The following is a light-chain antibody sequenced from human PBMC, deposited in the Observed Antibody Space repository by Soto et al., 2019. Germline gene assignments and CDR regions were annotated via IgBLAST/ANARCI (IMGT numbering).Light chain of an antibody. V-gene: IGKV3-20*01. CDR2: AAS. CDR1: QSVSNSH. J-gene: IGKJ4*01. Sequence: EIVLTQSPATLSLSPGERATLSCRASQSVSNSHLAWYQQKRGQSPRLLIYAASSRATGISDRFSGSGSGTDFPLTISRLEHEDFAVYYCQQYDRSPLFGGGTKVE. CDR3: QQYDRSPL.